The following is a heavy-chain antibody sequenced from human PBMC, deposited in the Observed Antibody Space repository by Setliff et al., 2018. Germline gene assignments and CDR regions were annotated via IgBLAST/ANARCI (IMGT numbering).Heavy chain of an antibody. V-gene: IGHV3-23*01. CDR3: AKAPGDNISRLYGMDV. CDR1: GFTFGDFA. J-gene: IGHJ6*04. Sequence: PGGSLRLSCAASGFTFGDFAMTWVRQAPGKGLEWVSGVGGRGISTYYADSVKGRFTISRDNSKNMLYVQLNSLRAEDTAVYYCAKAPGDNISRLYGMDVWGKGTTVTVSS. D-gene: IGHD6-13*01. CDR2: VGGRGIST.